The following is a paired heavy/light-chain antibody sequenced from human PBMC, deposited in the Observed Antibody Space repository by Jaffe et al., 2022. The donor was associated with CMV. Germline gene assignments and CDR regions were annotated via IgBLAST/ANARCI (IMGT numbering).Light chain of an antibody. Sequence: DIQMTQSPSSVSASVGDRVTITCRASQGIKTWLAWYQQKPGTAPKLLIYAASSLQSGVPSRFSGSGSGTDFTLTISSLQPEDFATYFCQQANSFPRTFGQGTKVEIK. J-gene: IGKJ1*01. CDR1: QGIKTW. CDR2: AAS. V-gene: IGKV1-12*01. CDR3: QQANSFPRT.
Heavy chain of an antibody. J-gene: IGHJ5*02. CDR1: GGSISSGGYY. CDR3: AREVVIAANGWFDP. Sequence: QVQLQESGPGLVKPSQTLSLTCTVSGGSISSGGYYWSWIRQHPGKGLEWIGYIYYSGSTYYNPSLKSRVTISVDTSKNQFSLKLSSVTAADTAVYYCAREVVIAANGWFDPWGQGTLVTVSS. D-gene: IGHD2-15*01. CDR2: IYYSGST. V-gene: IGHV4-31*03.